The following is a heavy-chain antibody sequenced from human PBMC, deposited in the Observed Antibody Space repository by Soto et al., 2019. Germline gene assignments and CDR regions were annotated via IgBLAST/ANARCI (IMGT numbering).Heavy chain of an antibody. CDR1: GGTLGSYA. CDR2: IIPIFGTA. CDR3: ARDFVMYSGSYLFRY. Sequence: QMQLVQSGAEVKKPGSSVKVSCKASGGTLGSYAISWVGKPPGQGLKWMGGIIPIFGTANYAQKFQGRVTITADESTSTAYMELSSLRSEDTAVYYCARDFVMYSGSYLFRYWGQGTLVTVSS. J-gene: IGHJ4*02. V-gene: IGHV1-69*01. D-gene: IGHD1-26*01.